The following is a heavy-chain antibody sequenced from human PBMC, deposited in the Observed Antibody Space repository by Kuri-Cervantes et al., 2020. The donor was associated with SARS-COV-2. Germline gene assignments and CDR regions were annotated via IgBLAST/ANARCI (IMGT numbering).Heavy chain of an antibody. Sequence: GESLKISCAASGFTFSSYGMHWVRQAPGKGLEWVAVIWNDGSNKYYADSVKGRFTISRDNSKNTLYLQMDSLRGDDTAVYYCARDVGDSGSDYWGQGTLVTVSS. CDR1: GFTFSSYG. J-gene: IGHJ4*02. CDR3: ARDVGDSGSDY. CDR2: IWNDGSNK. V-gene: IGHV3-33*01. D-gene: IGHD3-10*01.